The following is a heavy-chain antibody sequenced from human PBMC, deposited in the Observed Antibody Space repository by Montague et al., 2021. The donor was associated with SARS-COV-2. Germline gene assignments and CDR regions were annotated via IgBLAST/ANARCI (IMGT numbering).Heavy chain of an antibody. J-gene: IGHJ3*01. CDR3: ARTVGSDDAFDV. V-gene: IGHV4-39*02. D-gene: IGHD4-11*01. Sequence: SETLSLTCTVSSGSITSSTYYWGWIRQPPGKGLEWIVSIYYGGNNFYNSSLKSRVAISVDTSKNHFSLKLSSVTAADTAVYYCARTVGSDDAFDVWGQGTMVTVYS. CDR2: IYYGGNN. CDR1: SGSITSSTYY.